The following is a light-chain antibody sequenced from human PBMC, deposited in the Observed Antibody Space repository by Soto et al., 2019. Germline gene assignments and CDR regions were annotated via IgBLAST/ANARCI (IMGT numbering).Light chain of an antibody. V-gene: IGKV3-11*01. CDR3: QQRSNWIT. CDR1: QSVSTF. Sequence: EIVLTQSPATLSLSPGERATLSCRASQSVSTFLAWYQQKPGQAPRLLIYDASNRATGIPARFSGSGSGTDFTLTIRSLEPEDFAVYYCQQRSNWITFGQGTRLGIK. J-gene: IGKJ5*01. CDR2: DAS.